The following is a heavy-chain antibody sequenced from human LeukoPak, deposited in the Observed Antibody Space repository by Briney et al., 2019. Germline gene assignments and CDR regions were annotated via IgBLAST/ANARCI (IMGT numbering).Heavy chain of an antibody. Sequence: SETLSLTCTVSGSSISSSSYYWGWIRQPPGKGLEWIGSIYYSGSTYYNPSLKSRVTISVDTSKNQFSLKLSSVTAADTAVYYCATQPLEYMTTFDYWGQGTLVTVSS. CDR2: IYYSGST. CDR3: ATQPLEYMTTFDY. D-gene: IGHD4-11*01. CDR1: GSSISSSSYY. V-gene: IGHV4-39*01. J-gene: IGHJ4*02.